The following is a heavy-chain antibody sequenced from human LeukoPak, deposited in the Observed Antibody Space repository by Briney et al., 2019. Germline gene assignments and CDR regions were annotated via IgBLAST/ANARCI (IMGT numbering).Heavy chain of an antibody. Sequence: PGGSLRLSCAASGFTFSSYGMHWVRQAPGKGLEWVAVISYDGSNKYYADSVKGRFTTSRDNSKNTLYLQMNSLRAEDTAVYYCAKDRYYYDSSGSIYFDYWGQGTLVTVSS. D-gene: IGHD3-22*01. V-gene: IGHV3-30*18. CDR3: AKDRYYYDSSGSIYFDY. J-gene: IGHJ4*02. CDR1: GFTFSSYG. CDR2: ISYDGSNK.